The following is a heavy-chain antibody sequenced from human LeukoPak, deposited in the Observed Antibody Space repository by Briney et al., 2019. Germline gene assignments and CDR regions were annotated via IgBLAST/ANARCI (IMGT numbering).Heavy chain of an antibody. J-gene: IGHJ5*02. CDR1: GFTFSSYA. D-gene: IGHD3-16*01. V-gene: IGHV4-38-2*02. Sequence: GSLRLSCAASGFTFSSYAMSWVRQAPGKGLEWIGSIYHSGSTYYNPSLKSRVTISVDASKNQFSLKLSSVTAADTAVYYCARDLGVSDWFDPWGQGTLVTVSS. CDR2: IYHSGST. CDR3: ARDLGVSDWFDP.